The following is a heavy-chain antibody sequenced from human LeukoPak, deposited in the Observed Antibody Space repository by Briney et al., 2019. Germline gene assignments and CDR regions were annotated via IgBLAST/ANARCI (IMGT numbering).Heavy chain of an antibody. J-gene: IGHJ4*02. CDR3: ARDAPDYYDSSGYNSPHFDY. CDR2: INPNSGGT. D-gene: IGHD3-22*01. V-gene: IGHV1-2*02. CDR1: GYTFTGYY. Sequence: GASVKVSCKASGYTFTGYYMHWVRQAPGQGLEWMGWINPNSGGTNYAQKFQGRVTMTRDTSISTAYMELSRLRSDDTAVYYCARDAPDYYDSSGYNSPHFDYWGQGTLVTVSP.